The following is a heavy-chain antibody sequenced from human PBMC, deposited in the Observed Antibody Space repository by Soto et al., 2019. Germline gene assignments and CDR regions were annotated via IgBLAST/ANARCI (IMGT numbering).Heavy chain of an antibody. J-gene: IGHJ5*02. D-gene: IGHD2-2*01. Sequence: ASVRDSCKASAYTFTSYRIIWVRQAPGQGLEWMGWISAYNGNTKYAQKIRSSVTMTTDTSTSTAYRERRSLRSDDTALYYCARSYCSSTSCPSNWFDPWGQETLVTVSS. CDR3: ARSYCSSTSCPSNWFDP. CDR2: ISAYNGNT. CDR1: AYTFTSYR. V-gene: IGHV1-18*01.